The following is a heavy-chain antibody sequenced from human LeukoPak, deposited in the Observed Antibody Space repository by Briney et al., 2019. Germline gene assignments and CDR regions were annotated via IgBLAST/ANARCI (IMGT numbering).Heavy chain of an antibody. Sequence: GGSLRLSCAASGFTFSSYAMSWVRQAPGKGLEWVSAISGSGGSTYYADSVKGRFTIPRDNSKNTLYLQMNSLRAEDTAVYYCAKDSIKRGVTMIVVVITNFDYWGQGTLVTVSS. D-gene: IGHD3-22*01. CDR3: AKDSIKRGVTMIVVVITNFDY. CDR1: GFTFSSYA. J-gene: IGHJ4*02. V-gene: IGHV3-23*01. CDR2: ISGSGGST.